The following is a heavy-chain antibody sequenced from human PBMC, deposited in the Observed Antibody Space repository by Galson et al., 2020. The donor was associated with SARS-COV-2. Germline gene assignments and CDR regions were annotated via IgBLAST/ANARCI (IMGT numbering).Heavy chain of an antibody. CDR1: GGSISSGGYY. CDR2: IYYSGST. V-gene: IGHV4-31*03. Sequence: ETSETLSLTCTVSGGSISSGGYYWSWIRQHPGKGLEWIGYIYYSGSTYYNPSLKSRVTISVDTSKNQFSLKLSSVTAADTAVYYCARARCSSTSCYNYYGMDVWGQGTTVTVSS. CDR3: ARARCSSTSCYNYYGMDV. J-gene: IGHJ6*02. D-gene: IGHD2-2*01.